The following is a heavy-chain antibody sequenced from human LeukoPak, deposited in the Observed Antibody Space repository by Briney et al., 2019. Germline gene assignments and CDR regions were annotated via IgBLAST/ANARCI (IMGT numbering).Heavy chain of an antibody. V-gene: IGHV1-8*01. CDR3: ARGYSSGWYLFDP. CDR2: MSPNSGNT. Sequence: ASVKVSCKASGYTFTSYDINWVRQATGQGLELMGWMSPNSGNTGYAQKFQGRVTMTRNSSISTAYMELSSLRSEHKAVYYCARGYSSGWYLFDPWGQGTLVTV. CDR1: GYTFTSYD. J-gene: IGHJ5*02. D-gene: IGHD6-19*01.